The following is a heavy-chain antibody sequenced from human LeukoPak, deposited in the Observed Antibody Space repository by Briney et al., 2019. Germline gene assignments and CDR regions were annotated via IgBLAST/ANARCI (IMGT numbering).Heavy chain of an antibody. D-gene: IGHD6-13*01. CDR2: INPNSGGT. Sequence: GASVKVSCKASGGTFSSYTISWVRQAPGQGLEWMGWINPNSGGTNYAQKFQGRVTMTRDTSISTAYMELSRLRSDDTAVYYCARLLNIDFIAAASPYYYYYYMDVWGKGTTVTVSS. V-gene: IGHV1-2*02. CDR1: GGTFSSYT. J-gene: IGHJ6*03. CDR3: ARLLNIDFIAAASPYYYYYYMDV.